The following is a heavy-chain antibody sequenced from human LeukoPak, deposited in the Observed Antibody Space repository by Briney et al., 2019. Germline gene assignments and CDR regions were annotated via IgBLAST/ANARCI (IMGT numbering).Heavy chain of an antibody. Sequence: SETLSLTCSVSGDSISSYYWSWIRQPPGKGLELIGYIYTSGSTNYNPSLKSRVSISRDMSKNQFSLRLSSVTAADTAMYYCARKSGALWFGESFFDYWGQGTLVTVSS. J-gene: IGHJ4*02. CDR3: ARKSGALWFGESFFDY. CDR2: IYTSGST. CDR1: GDSISSYY. V-gene: IGHV4-4*09. D-gene: IGHD3-10*01.